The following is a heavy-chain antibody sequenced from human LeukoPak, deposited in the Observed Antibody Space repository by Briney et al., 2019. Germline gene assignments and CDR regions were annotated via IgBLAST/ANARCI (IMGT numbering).Heavy chain of an antibody. D-gene: IGHD3-3*01. V-gene: IGHV3-7*01. J-gene: IGHJ4*02. CDR1: GFTFRSYW. Sequence: GGSLRLSCAVSGFTFRSYWMSWVRQGPGKGLEWVANINQDGSEKYYVDSVKGRFTIFRDNAKNSLYLQMNSLRAEDTAVYYRARDVAYYDFLSGYLFDYWGQGTLVTVSS. CDR3: ARDVAYYDFLSGYLFDY. CDR2: INQDGSEK.